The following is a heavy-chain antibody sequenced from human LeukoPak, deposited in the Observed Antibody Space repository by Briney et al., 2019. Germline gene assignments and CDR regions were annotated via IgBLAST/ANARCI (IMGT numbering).Heavy chain of an antibody. Sequence: PGGSLRLSCAASGFTFDDYAMHWVRQAPGKGLEWVSGISWNSGSIGYADSVKGRFTISRDNAKNSLYLQMNSLRAEDTAVYYCARGPDYYYYGMDVWGQGTTVTVSS. V-gene: IGHV3-9*01. CDR2: ISWNSGSI. CDR1: GFTFDDYA. CDR3: ARGPDYYYYGMDV. J-gene: IGHJ6*02.